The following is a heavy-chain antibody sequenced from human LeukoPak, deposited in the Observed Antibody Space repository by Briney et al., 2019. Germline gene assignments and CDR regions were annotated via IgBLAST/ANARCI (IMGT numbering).Heavy chain of an antibody. V-gene: IGHV1-2*02. Sequence: ASVKVSCKASGYTFTGYYMHWVRQAPGHGLEWMGWVNPHSGGTNFAQSFRGRVTLTRDTSVTTAYMELRSLRSDDTAVYFCARDLSHYDSSSVDWGQGTLVTVSS. D-gene: IGHD3-22*01. CDR3: ARDLSHYDSSSVD. J-gene: IGHJ4*01. CDR1: GYTFTGYY. CDR2: VNPHSGGT.